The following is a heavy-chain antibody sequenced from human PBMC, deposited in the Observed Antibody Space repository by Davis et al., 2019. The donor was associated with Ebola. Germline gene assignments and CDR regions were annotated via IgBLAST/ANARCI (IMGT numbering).Heavy chain of an antibody. CDR1: GFTFSSYA. V-gene: IGHV3-23*01. D-gene: IGHD3-10*01. CDR3: ARDTLWFGELLYTSDAFDI. Sequence: GGSLRLSCAASGFTFSSYAMSWVRQAPGKGLEWVSAISGSGGSTYYADSVKGRFTISRDNAKNSLYLQMNSLRDEDTAVYYCARDTLWFGELLYTSDAFDIWGQGTMVTVSS. CDR2: ISGSGGST. J-gene: IGHJ3*02.